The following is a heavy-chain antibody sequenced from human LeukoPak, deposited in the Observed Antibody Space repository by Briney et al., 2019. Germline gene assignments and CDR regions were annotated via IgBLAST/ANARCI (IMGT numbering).Heavy chain of an antibody. J-gene: IGHJ3*02. CDR1: GGSISSYY. CDR3: AREDTDAFDI. CDR2: IYYSGST. D-gene: IGHD5-18*01. V-gene: IGHV4-59*12. Sequence: SETLSLTCTVSGGSISSYYWSWIRQPPGKGLEWIGYIYYSGSTYYNPSLKSRVTISVDTSKNQFSLKLSSVTAADTAVYYCAREDTDAFDIWGQGTMVTVSS.